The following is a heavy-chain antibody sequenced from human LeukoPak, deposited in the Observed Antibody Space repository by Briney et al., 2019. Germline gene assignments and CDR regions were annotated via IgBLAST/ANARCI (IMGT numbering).Heavy chain of an antibody. D-gene: IGHD6-19*01. CDR2: ISSNGGST. J-gene: IGHJ4*02. V-gene: IGHV3-64D*09. CDR1: GFTFTGYS. Sequence: GGSLRLSCEASGFTFTGYSMNWVRQAPGKGLEYVSAISSNGGSTYYADSVKGRFTISRDNSKNALYLQMSGLRPEDTALYYCVKSIAVAGNVDYWGQGTLVTVSS. CDR3: VKSIAVAGNVDY.